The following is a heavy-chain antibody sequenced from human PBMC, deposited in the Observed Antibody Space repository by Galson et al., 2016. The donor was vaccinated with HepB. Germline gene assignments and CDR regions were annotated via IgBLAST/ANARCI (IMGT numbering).Heavy chain of an antibody. J-gene: IGHJ3*01. CDR2: IKQDASEQ. CDR1: GFTFSRHY. CDR3: ARESVIGTTPRDDAADV. V-gene: IGHV3-7*04. Sequence: SLRLSCAASGFTFSRHYMTWVRQAPGKGLEWLANIKQDASEQFYADSVKGRFTISRDNAKNSLFLQMNSLRVDDTAVYYCARESVIGTTPRDDAADVGGQGTMVIVSA. D-gene: IGHD1-20*01.